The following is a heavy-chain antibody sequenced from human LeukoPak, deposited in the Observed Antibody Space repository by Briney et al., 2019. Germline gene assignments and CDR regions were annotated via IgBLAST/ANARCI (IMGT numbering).Heavy chain of an antibody. CDR3: ARDTTGTGSDSDAFDI. CDR2: MNPYTGNP. CDR1: GYTFTGYY. V-gene: IGHV1-8*02. D-gene: IGHD1-1*01. J-gene: IGHJ3*02. Sequence: ASVKVSCKASGYTFTGYYMYWVRQATGQGLEWMGWMNPYTGNPGYAQKFQGRVTMTRDTSINTVYMEVGSLRSDDTAVYYCARDTTGTGSDSDAFDIWGQGTMVTVSS.